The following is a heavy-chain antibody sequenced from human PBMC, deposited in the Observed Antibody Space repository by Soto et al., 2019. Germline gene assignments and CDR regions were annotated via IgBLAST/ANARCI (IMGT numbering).Heavy chain of an antibody. CDR2: ISAYNGNT. V-gene: IGHV1-18*01. D-gene: IGHD2-15*01. Sequence: GASVKVSCKASGYTFTSYGISWVRQAPGQGLEWMGWISAYNGNTNYAQKLQGRVTMTTDTSTSTAYMELRSLRSDDTAVYYCARDREWDKTVGYCSGGSCYGPYAFDIWGQGTMVTVSS. CDR3: ARDREWDKTVGYCSGGSCYGPYAFDI. J-gene: IGHJ3*02. CDR1: GYTFTSYG.